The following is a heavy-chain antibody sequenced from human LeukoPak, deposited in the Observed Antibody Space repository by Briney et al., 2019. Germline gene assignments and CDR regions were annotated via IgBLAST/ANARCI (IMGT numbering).Heavy chain of an antibody. CDR1: GGSFSGYY. J-gene: IGHJ4*02. CDR3: ARFGIAAAGMGFDY. CDR2: INHSGST. Sequence: PSETLSLTCAVYGGSFSGYYWSWIRQPPGKGLEWIGEINHSGSTNYNPSLKSRVTISVDTSKNQFSLKLSSVTAADTAVYYCARFGIAAAGMGFDYWGQGTLVTVSS. V-gene: IGHV4-34*01. D-gene: IGHD6-13*01.